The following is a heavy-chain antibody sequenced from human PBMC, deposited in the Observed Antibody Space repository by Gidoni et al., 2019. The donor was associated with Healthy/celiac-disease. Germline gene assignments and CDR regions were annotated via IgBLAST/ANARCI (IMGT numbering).Heavy chain of an antibody. D-gene: IGHD6-19*01. CDR2: ISGSGVST. V-gene: IGHV3-23*01. Sequence: EVQLLESGGGLVQPGGSLRLSCAASGFTFSSYAMSWVRQAPGKGLEWVSAISGSGVSTYYADSVKGRFTISRDNSKNTLYLQMNSLRAEDTAVYYCAKEKRIAVAGAPSWFFDLWGRGTLVTVSS. CDR1: GFTFSSYA. J-gene: IGHJ2*01. CDR3: AKEKRIAVAGAPSWFFDL.